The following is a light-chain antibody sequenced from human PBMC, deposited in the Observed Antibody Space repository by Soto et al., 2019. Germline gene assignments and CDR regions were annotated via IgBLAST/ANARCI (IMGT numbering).Light chain of an antibody. V-gene: IGKV1-13*02. CDR2: AAS. J-gene: IGKJ4*02. CDR3: QQYNSFSKT. Sequence: AIQLTQSPSSLSASVGDRVTITCRASQGISSALAWYQQKPGKAPNLLIYAASTLETGVPSRFSGSGYGTEFTLTIASLQPDDSASYYCQQYNSFSKTFGRGTKVEIK. CDR1: QGISSA.